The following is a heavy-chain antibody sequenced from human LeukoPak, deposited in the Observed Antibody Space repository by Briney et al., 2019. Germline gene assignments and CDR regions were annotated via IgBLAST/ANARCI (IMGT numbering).Heavy chain of an antibody. CDR2: ISSSSSTI. Sequence: GGSLRLSCAASGFTFSSYSMNWVRQAPGKGLEWVSYISSSSSTIYYADSVKGRFTISRDNAKNSLYLQMNSLRAEDTAVYYCASHNSSSWYGYYFDYWGQGTLVTVSP. D-gene: IGHD6-13*01. CDR3: ASHNSSSWYGYYFDY. V-gene: IGHV3-48*04. J-gene: IGHJ4*02. CDR1: GFTFSSYS.